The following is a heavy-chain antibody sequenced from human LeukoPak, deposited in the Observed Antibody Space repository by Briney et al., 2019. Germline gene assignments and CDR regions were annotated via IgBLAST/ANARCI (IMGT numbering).Heavy chain of an antibody. V-gene: IGHV3-53*01. J-gene: IGHJ4*01. CDR3: ARLDSGYNACAPFDH. CDR2: IYSGGNT. D-gene: IGHD5-12*01. Sequence: GGSLRLSCAASGFTVGSKYMSWVRQTPGKGLDWVSVIYSGGNTHYSDSVKGRFTISRDNSKNTLYLQMNSLRVDDTAVYYCARLDSGYNACAPFDHWGQEPWSPYPQ. CDR1: GFTVGSKY.